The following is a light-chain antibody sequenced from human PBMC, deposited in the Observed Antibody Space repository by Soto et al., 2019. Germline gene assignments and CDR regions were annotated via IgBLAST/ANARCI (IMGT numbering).Light chain of an antibody. Sequence: DIQMTQSPSTLPTSVGDRVTITCRASQSFNRWLAWYQQKPGKAPKLLIYFGSNLQTGVPSRFSGSGSGTDFTLTISSLQPEDLATYYCQQADSFPLTFGRGTRVEIK. CDR3: QQADSFPLT. V-gene: IGKV1-12*01. CDR1: QSFNRW. J-gene: IGKJ4*01. CDR2: FGS.